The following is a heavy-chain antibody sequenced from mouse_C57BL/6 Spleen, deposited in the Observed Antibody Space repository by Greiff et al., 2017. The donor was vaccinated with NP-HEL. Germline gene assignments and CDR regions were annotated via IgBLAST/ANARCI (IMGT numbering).Heavy chain of an antibody. Sequence: VQLQQSGAELMKPGASVKLSCKATGYTFTGYWIEWVKQRPGHGLEWIGEILPGSGSTNYTEKFKGKATFTADTSSNTAYMQLSSLTTEDSAIYYCARAEYFDVWGTGTTVTVSS. CDR2: ILPGSGST. CDR3: ARAEYFDV. J-gene: IGHJ1*03. V-gene: IGHV1-9*01. CDR1: GYTFTGYW.